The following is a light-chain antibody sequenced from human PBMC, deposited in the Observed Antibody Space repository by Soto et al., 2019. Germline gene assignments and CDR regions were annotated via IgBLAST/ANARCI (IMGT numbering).Light chain of an antibody. CDR2: AAS. J-gene: IGKJ5*01. CDR1: KSISSY. CDR3: QQSYSTPLR. V-gene: IGKV1-39*01. Sequence: DIQITQTKSCLSTSLGGTVTITCRTSKSISSYLKWYQQKPGKARKLLIYAASSLQSGVPSRFSGSGSGTDFTLTISMLQPEDFATYYCQQSYSTPLRFGQGTRLEIK.